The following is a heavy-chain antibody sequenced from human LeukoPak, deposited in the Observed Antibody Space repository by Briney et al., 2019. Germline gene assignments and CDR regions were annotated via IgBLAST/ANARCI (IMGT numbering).Heavy chain of an antibody. CDR1: GYSFTSYW. CDR3: ARRLTYDSRAYYCLDY. V-gene: IGHV5-51*01. Sequence: GKSLKISCKGSGYSFTSYWIGWVRQKPGKGLEWMGIIFPGDSDTRYSPSFQGQVTTSADKSISTAYLQWSSLKASDTAMYYCARRLTYDSRAYYCLDYWGQGTLVTVSS. J-gene: IGHJ4*02. D-gene: IGHD3-22*01. CDR2: IFPGDSDT.